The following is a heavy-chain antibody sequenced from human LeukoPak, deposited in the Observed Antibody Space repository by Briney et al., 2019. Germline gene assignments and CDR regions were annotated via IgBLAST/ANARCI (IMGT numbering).Heavy chain of an antibody. J-gene: IGHJ4*02. CDR2: IWYYGSNK. Sequence: GRSLRLSCAASGFTFSSYGMHWVRQAPAKGLEWVAVIWYYGSNKYYADSVKGRFTISRDNSKNTLYLQMNSLRAEDTAVYYCAREATAHPGSFDYWGQGTLVTVSS. CDR3: AREATAHPGSFDY. D-gene: IGHD3-10*01. CDR1: GFTFSSYG. V-gene: IGHV3-33*01.